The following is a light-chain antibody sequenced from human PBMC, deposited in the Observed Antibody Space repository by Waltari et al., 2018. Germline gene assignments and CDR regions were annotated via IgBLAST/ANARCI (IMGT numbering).Light chain of an antibody. Sequence: QSVLTLPPSMSGAPGQKVTIPCTGGSSNFGAGYDVHWYQQFPGTSPKLLIFGNTNRPSGVPGRFSGSRSGTSASLAIAGLQSEDEAVYYCQSFDSSLSASVFGGGTKLTVL. V-gene: IGLV1-40*01. CDR1: SSNFGAGYD. J-gene: IGLJ2*01. CDR2: GNT. CDR3: QSFDSSLSASV.